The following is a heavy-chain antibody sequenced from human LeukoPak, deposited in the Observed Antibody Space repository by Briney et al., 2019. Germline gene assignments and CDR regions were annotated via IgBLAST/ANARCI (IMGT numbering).Heavy chain of an antibody. CDR1: GGSISSSSYY. D-gene: IGHD2-2*01. V-gene: IGHV4-39*01. CDR3: ATRSVVTADAFDI. J-gene: IGHJ3*02. CDR2: IYYSGST. Sequence: PSETLSLTCTVSGGSISSSSYYWGWIRQPPGKGLEWFGSIYYSGSTYYNPSHKSRVTISVDTSKTQFSLKLSSVTAADTAVYYCATRSVVTADAFDIWGQGTMVTVSS.